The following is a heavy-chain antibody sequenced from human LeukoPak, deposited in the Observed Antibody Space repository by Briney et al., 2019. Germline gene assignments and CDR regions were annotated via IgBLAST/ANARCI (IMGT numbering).Heavy chain of an antibody. CDR2: ISGSGGST. Sequence: PGGSLRLSCAASGFTFSSYAMSWVRQAPGKGLEWVSAISGSGGSTYYADSVKGRFTISRDNSKNTLYLQMNSLRAEDTAVYYCAKQRGYSYGPPHTQGYWGQGTLVTVSS. D-gene: IGHD5-18*01. V-gene: IGHV3-23*01. CDR3: AKQRGYSYGPPHTQGY. CDR1: GFTFSSYA. J-gene: IGHJ4*02.